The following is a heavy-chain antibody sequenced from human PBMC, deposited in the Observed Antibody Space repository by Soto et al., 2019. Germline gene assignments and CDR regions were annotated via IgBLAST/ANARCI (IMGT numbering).Heavy chain of an antibody. J-gene: IGHJ5*02. CDR2: IIPIFGTA. CDR3: ARGGSSSSVLPNYNWFDP. CDR1: GGTFSSYA. Sequence: SVKVSCKASGGTFSSYAISWVRQAPGQGLEWMGGIIPIFGTANYAQKFQGRVTITADESTSTAYMELSSLRSEDTAVYYCARGGSSSSVLPNYNWFDPWGQGTLVTVSS. V-gene: IGHV1-69*13. D-gene: IGHD6-6*01.